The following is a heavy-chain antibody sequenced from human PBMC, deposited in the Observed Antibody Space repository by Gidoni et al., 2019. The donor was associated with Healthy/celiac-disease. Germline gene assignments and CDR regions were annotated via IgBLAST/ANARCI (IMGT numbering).Heavy chain of an antibody. D-gene: IGHD3-10*01. CDR1: GFPFDDYT. CDR2: ISWDGGST. CDR3: AKDIRSGYGSGSYWYYYGMDV. Sequence: EVQLVESGGVVVQPGGSLRLSCEASGFPFDDYTMHWARQAPGKGLEWVSLISWDGGSTYYADSVKGRFTISRDNSKNSLYLQMNSLRTEDTALYYCAKDIRSGYGSGSYWYYYGMDVWGQGTTVTVSS. J-gene: IGHJ6*02. V-gene: IGHV3-43*01.